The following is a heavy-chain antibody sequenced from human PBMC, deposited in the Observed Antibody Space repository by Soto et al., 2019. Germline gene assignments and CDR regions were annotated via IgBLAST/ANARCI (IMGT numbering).Heavy chain of an antibody. Sequence: GASVQVSCKASGGTFSSYTISWVRQAPGQGLEWMGRIIPILDIANYAQKFQGRVTITADKSTSTAYMELSSLRSEDTAVYYCASLIVQGGYWYFDLWGRGTLVTVSS. J-gene: IGHJ2*01. V-gene: IGHV1-69*02. CDR1: GGTFSSYT. CDR2: IIPILDIA. CDR3: ASLIVQGGYWYFDL. D-gene: IGHD6-6*01.